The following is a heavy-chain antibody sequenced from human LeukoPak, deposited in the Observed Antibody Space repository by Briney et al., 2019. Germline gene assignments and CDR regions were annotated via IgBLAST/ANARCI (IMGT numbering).Heavy chain of an antibody. D-gene: IGHD2-15*01. V-gene: IGHV3-74*01. CDR2: INSDGSST. CDR3: AKMGCSGGSCYQYDAFDI. J-gene: IGHJ3*02. Sequence: GGSLRLSCAASGFTCSSYWMHWVRQAPGKGLVWVSRINSDGSSTSYADSVKGRFTISRDNAKNTLYLQMNSLRAEDTAVYYCAKMGCSGGSCYQYDAFDIWGQGTMVTVSS. CDR1: GFTCSSYW.